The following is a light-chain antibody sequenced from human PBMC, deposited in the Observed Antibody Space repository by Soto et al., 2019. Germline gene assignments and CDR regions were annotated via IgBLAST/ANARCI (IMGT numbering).Light chain of an antibody. CDR2: DAA. Sequence: IQFTQSPSSLSASVGDRVTITCRASPAIASFLAWYQQQPGTAPKLLIYDAATLQSGVPSRFSGSRSGTEYTLTIGSLQPEDFATYYCQQLNGSPWTLGQGTKVDIK. J-gene: IGKJ1*01. V-gene: IGKV1-9*01. CDR3: QQLNGSPWT. CDR1: PAIASF.